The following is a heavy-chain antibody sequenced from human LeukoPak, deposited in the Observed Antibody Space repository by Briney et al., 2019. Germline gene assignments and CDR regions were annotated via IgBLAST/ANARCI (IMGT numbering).Heavy chain of an antibody. Sequence: GASVRVSCKACGYAFTGYFIHWVRQAPGQGLEWMGWINPNGGGTNYAQKFQGRVTMTTYTSINTAYMDLTRLTSDDTAVYYCAISGSYSLDFWGQGTLVTVSS. D-gene: IGHD1-26*01. V-gene: IGHV1-2*02. CDR2: INPNGGGT. CDR3: AISGSYSLDF. J-gene: IGHJ4*02. CDR1: GYAFTGYF.